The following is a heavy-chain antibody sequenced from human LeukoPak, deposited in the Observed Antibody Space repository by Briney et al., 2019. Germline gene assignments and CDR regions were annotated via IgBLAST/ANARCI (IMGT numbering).Heavy chain of an antibody. CDR2: INPNSGGT. CDR3: AREGDCSSTSCYGPPGFDY. V-gene: IGHV1-2*02. D-gene: IGHD2-2*01. Sequence: GASVKVSCKASGYTFTGYYTHWVRQAPGQGLEWTGWINPNSGGTNYAQKFQGRVTMTRDTSISTAYMELSRLRSDDTAVYYCAREGDCSSTSCYGPPGFDYWGQGTLVTVSS. J-gene: IGHJ4*02. CDR1: GYTFTGYY.